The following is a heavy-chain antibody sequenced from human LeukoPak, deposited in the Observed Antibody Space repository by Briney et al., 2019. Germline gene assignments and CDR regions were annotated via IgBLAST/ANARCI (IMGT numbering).Heavy chain of an antibody. Sequence: GESLKTSCKGSGFSFTGHWIGWVRQLPGKSLEWMGIIYGGDSDTRYSPSFQGQVTISADKSITTAYPQWSSLKTSDTAMYYCARPPAAADTLSNWYFDLWGRGTLVTVSS. CDR1: GFSFTGHW. CDR3: ARPPAAADTLSNWYFDL. V-gene: IGHV5-51*01. J-gene: IGHJ2*01. CDR2: IYGGDSDT. D-gene: IGHD6-13*01.